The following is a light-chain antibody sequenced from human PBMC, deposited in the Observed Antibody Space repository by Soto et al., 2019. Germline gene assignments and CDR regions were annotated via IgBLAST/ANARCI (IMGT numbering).Light chain of an antibody. CDR2: DAS. V-gene: IGKV1-5*01. J-gene: IGKJ1*01. CDR1: QSISSW. Sequence: DIQMTQSPSTLSASVGDKVTITGRASQSISSWLAWYQQKPGKAPKLLIYDASILESGVPSRFSGSGAATEFTLTISSLQPVDFATYYCQQYNSYSGTFGQGSKVEI. CDR3: QQYNSYSGT.